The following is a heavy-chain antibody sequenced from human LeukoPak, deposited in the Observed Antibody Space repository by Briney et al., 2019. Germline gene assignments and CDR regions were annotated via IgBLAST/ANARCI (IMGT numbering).Heavy chain of an antibody. CDR3: ARALNSYGYSPFDS. Sequence: GASVKVSCKASGYTFTSYALSWVRQAPGQGLEWMGWINAYNGNANYAQNLQGRVTMTTDTSTSTAYMELRSLRSDDTAVYYCARALNSYGYSPFDSWGQGTLVTVSS. J-gene: IGHJ4*02. D-gene: IGHD5-18*01. V-gene: IGHV1-18*01. CDR2: INAYNGNA. CDR1: GYTFTSYA.